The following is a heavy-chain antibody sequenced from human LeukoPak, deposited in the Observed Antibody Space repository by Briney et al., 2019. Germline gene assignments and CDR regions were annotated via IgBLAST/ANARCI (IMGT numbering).Heavy chain of an antibody. CDR1: GVSISSHY. Sequence: SETLSLTCTVSGVSISSHYWSWIRQPPGKGLEWIGYIYYSGSTNYNPSLKSRVTISVDTSKNQFSLKLSSVTAADTAVYYCARDREWFDPWGQGTLVTVSS. V-gene: IGHV4-59*11. CDR3: ARDREWFDP. J-gene: IGHJ5*02. CDR2: IYYSGST.